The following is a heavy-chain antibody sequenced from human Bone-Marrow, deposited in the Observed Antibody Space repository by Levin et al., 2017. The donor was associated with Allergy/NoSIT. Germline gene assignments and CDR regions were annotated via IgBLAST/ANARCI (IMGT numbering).Heavy chain of an antibody. J-gene: IGHJ4*02. CDR3: AKAGCSTIICYSNW. CDR2: ISWNTDNI. CDR1: GFTFADYA. V-gene: IGHV3-9*01. Sequence: PGGSLRLSCAASGFTFADYAMHWVRQVPGKGLEWVSSISWNTDNIDYADSVKGRFTISRDNAKNSLYLQMNRLTAEDTALYYCAKAGCSTIICYSNWWGQGTLVTVSS. D-gene: IGHD2/OR15-2a*01.